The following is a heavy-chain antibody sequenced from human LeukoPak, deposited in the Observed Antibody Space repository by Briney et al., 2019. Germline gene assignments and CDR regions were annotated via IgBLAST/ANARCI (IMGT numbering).Heavy chain of an antibody. V-gene: IGHV3-20*04. CDR3: ARDAYDSSGYSGAVDY. D-gene: IGHD3-22*01. CDR2: INWNGGGT. Sequence: GGSLRLSCVASGFSFDDYGMSWVRHVPGKGLEWVAGINWNGGGTGYADSVKGRFTVSRDNAKKSLYLQMNSLRAEDTAVYYCARDAYDSSGYSGAVDYWGQGTLVTVSS. J-gene: IGHJ4*02. CDR1: GFSFDDYG.